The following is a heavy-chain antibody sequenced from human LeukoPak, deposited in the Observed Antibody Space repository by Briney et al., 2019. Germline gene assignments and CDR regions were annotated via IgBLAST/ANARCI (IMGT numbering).Heavy chain of an antibody. D-gene: IGHD6-19*01. J-gene: IGHJ4*02. CDR3: AKMPVSYSSGWTNFDY. CDR2: ISGSGGST. Sequence: PGGSLRLSCAASGFTFSDYYMSWIRQAPGKGLEWVSGISGSGGSTYYADSVKGRFTISRDNSKNTLYLQMNSLRAEDTAVYYCAKMPVSYSSGWTNFDYWGQGTLVTVSS. CDR1: GFTFSDYY. V-gene: IGHV3-23*01.